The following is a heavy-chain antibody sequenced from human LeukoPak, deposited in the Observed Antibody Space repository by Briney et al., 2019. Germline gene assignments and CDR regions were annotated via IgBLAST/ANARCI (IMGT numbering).Heavy chain of an antibody. J-gene: IGHJ3*02. D-gene: IGHD3-22*01. CDR3: GYDSSGYRDPLVEYDAFDI. CDR2: INPDGSTI. V-gene: IGHV3-74*01. Sequence: GGSLRLSCAASGFTFSNYWVHWVRQAPGKGLVWVSRINPDGSTINYADSVKGRFTISRDNAKNSLYLQMNSLRAEDTAVYYCGYDSSGYRDPLVEYDAFDIWGQGTMVTVSS. CDR1: GFTFSNYW.